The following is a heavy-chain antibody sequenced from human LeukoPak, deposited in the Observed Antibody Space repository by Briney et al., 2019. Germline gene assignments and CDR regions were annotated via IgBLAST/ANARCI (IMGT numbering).Heavy chain of an antibody. CDR2: IYPGDSDT. CDR1: GYSFTSYW. D-gene: IGHD5-18*01. Sequence: GESLKISCKGSGYSFTSYWIGWVLQMPGKGLEWMVIIYPGDSDTRYSPSFQGQVTISADKSISTAYLQWSSLKASDTAMYYCARGRSIYGGTAMEHFDYWGQGTLVTVSS. V-gene: IGHV5-51*01. CDR3: ARGRSIYGGTAMEHFDY. J-gene: IGHJ4*02.